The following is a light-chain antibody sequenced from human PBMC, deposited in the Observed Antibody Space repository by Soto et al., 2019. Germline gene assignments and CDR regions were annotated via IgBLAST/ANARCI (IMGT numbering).Light chain of an antibody. CDR1: SSDIGSYSF. CDR2: GVS. V-gene: IGLV2-14*01. Sequence: QSALTQPASVSGSPGQSITISCTGTSSDIGSYSFVSWYQQHPGKAPKLIIYGVSDRPSGVSNRFSGSKSGNTASLTISGLQAEDEADYYCTSYTSSSSLRVFGGGTKVTVL. J-gene: IGLJ3*02. CDR3: TSYTSSSSLRV.